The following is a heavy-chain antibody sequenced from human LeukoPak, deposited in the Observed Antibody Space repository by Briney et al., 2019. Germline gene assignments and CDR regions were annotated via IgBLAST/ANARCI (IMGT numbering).Heavy chain of an antibody. CDR2: ISSSSSYI. CDR3: ARDGGYCSSTSCYYGIDY. CDR1: GFTFSSYS. D-gene: IGHD2-2*01. J-gene: IGHJ4*01. V-gene: IGHV3-21*01. Sequence: PGGSLRLSCAASGFTFSSYSMNWVRQAPGKGLEWVSSISSSSSYIYYADSVKGRFTISRDNAKNSLYLQMNSLRAEDTAVYYCARDGGYCSSTSCYYGIDYWGHGTLVTVSS.